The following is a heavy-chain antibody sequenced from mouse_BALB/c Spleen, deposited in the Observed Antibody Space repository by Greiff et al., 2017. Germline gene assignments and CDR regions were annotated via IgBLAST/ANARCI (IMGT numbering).Heavy chain of an antibody. V-gene: IGHV7-3*02. Sequence: EVKLVESGGGLVQPGGSLRLSCATSGFTFTDYYMSWVRQPPGKALEWLGFIRNKANGYTTEYSASVKGRFTISRDNSQSILYLQMNTLRAEDSATYYCARDSYGNSKGYWGQGTTLTVSS. CDR1: GFTFTDYY. CDR2: IRNKANGYTT. CDR3: ARDSYGNSKGY. J-gene: IGHJ2*01. D-gene: IGHD2-1*01.